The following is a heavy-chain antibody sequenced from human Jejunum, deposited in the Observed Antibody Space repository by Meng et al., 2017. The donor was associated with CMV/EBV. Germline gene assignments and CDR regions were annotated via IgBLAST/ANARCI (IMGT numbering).Heavy chain of an antibody. CDR2: INAGNGDT. Sequence: YTFPTYAIQWVRQAPGQGLEWMGWINAGNGDTKYSQKFQGRVTITRDTSASTAYMELSSLRSEDTAVYYCARDIPYTSSWRNWFDPWGQGTLVTVSS. CDR1: YTFPTYA. CDR3: ARDIPYTSSWRNWFDP. J-gene: IGHJ5*02. V-gene: IGHV1-3*01. D-gene: IGHD6-13*01.